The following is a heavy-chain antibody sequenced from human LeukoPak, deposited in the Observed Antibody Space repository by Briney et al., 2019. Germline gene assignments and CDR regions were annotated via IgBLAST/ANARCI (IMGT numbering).Heavy chain of an antibody. CDR1: GYTLTELS. CDR3: ATGSYVALGFDP. V-gene: IGHV1-24*01. J-gene: IGHJ5*02. Sequence: GASVKVSCKVSGYTLTELSMHWVRQAPGKGLEWMGGFDPEDGETIYAQKFQGRVTMTEGTSTDTAYMELSSLRSEDTAVYYCATGSYVALGFDPWGQGTLVTVSS. D-gene: IGHD3-10*02. CDR2: FDPEDGET.